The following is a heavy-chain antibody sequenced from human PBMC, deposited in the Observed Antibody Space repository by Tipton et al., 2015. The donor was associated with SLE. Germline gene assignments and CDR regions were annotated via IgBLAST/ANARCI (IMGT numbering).Heavy chain of an antibody. CDR2: IYSDGSST. J-gene: IGHJ4*02. Sequence: SLRLSCAASGFTFNTYWMHWVRQGPGKGLVWVSRIYSDGSSTNYADSVKGRFTISRDNSKNTLYLQMNSLRAEDTAVYYCAKDGRISSGWYEAYFDYWGQGTLVTVSS. CDR1: GFTFNTYW. D-gene: IGHD6-19*01. CDR3: AKDGRISSGWYEAYFDY. V-gene: IGHV3-74*01.